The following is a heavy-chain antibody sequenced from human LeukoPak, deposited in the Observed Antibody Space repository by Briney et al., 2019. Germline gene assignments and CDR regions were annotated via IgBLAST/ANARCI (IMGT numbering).Heavy chain of an antibody. CDR1: GFTVSSNY. CDR3: VRDIVPYSSNWYYFDY. J-gene: IGHJ4*02. CDR2: IYSGGDT. D-gene: IGHD6-13*01. V-gene: IGHV3-66*01. Sequence: PGGSLRLSCAAFGFTVSSNYMSWVRQAPGKGLEWVSVIYSGGDTYYADSVKGRFTISRDNSKNTLYLQMNSLRAEDTAVYYCVRDIVPYSSNWYYFDYWGQGALVTVSS.